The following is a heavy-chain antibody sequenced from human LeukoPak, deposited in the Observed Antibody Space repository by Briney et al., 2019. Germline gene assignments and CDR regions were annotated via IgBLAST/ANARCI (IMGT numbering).Heavy chain of an antibody. CDR3: ARDLGANYYGSGTYYFDY. D-gene: IGHD3-10*01. J-gene: IGHJ4*02. Sequence: PGGSLRLSCAASGFTVSSNYMNWVRQAPGKGLEWVSVLHTGGSTYFADSVKGRFTISRDTSKNTLYLQMDTLRAEDTAVYYCARDLGANYYGSGTYYFDYWGQGTLVTVSS. CDR1: GFTVSSNY. V-gene: IGHV3-53*01. CDR2: LHTGGST.